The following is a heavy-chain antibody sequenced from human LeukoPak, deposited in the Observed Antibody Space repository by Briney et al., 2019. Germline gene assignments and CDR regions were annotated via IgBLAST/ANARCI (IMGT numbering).Heavy chain of an antibody. V-gene: IGHV3-21*06. CDR3: GRGLPTVTSIDY. Sequence: PGGSLRLSCAASGFTFSHYYMTWVRQAPGKGLEWVSSISGSSGYIFYADSVKGRFTISRDNAKNSLYLQMNSLRAEDTAVYYCGRGLPTVTSIDYWGQGTLVTVSS. CDR2: ISGSSGYI. J-gene: IGHJ4*02. D-gene: IGHD4-17*01. CDR1: GFTFSHYY.